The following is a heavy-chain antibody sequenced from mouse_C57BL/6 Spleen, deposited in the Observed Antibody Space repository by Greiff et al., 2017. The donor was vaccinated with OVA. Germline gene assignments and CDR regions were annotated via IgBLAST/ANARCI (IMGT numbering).Heavy chain of an antibody. D-gene: IGHD1-1*01. CDR1: GYTFTEYT. CDR3: ARHEEGITTVNYAMDY. J-gene: IGHJ4*01. V-gene: IGHV1-62-2*01. CDR2: FYPGSGSI. Sequence: QVHVKQSGAELVKPGASVKLSCKASGYTFTEYTIHWVKQRSGQGLEWIGWFYPGSGSIKYNEKFKDKATLTADKSSSTVYMELSRLTSEDSAVYFCARHEEGITTVNYAMDYWGQGTSVTVSS.